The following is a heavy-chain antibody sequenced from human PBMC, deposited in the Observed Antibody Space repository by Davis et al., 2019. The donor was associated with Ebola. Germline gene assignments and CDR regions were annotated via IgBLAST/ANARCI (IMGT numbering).Heavy chain of an antibody. V-gene: IGHV3-15*01. CDR3: TSGGRRWPGGGMDV. CDR1: GFTFSNAW. Sequence: GESLKISCAASGFTFSNAWMSWVRQAPGKGLEWVGRIKSKTDGGTTDYASPVKGRFTISRDDSKNTLYLQMNSLKTEDTAVYYCTSGGRRWPGGGMDVWGQGTTVTVSS. CDR2: IKSKTDGGTT. D-gene: IGHD4-23*01. J-gene: IGHJ6*02.